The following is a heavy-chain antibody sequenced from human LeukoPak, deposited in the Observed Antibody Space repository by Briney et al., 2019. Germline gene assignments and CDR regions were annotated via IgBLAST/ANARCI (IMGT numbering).Heavy chain of an antibody. J-gene: IGHJ4*02. CDR2: INHSGNT. CDR1: GGSLSSDDDY. D-gene: IGHD4-17*01. CDR3: ARYTVTNLLDY. Sequence: SQTLSLTCSVSGGSLSSDDDYWSWIRQPPGKGLEWIGYINHSGNTYYIPSLRSRATISIDTSKIRFSLELSSVTAADTAIYYCARYTVTNLLDYWGQGTLVTVSS. V-gene: IGHV4-30-4*08.